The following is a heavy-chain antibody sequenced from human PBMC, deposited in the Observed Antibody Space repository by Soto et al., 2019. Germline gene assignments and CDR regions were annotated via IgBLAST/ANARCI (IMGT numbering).Heavy chain of an antibody. J-gene: IGHJ3*02. CDR1: GGFVRSGNYY. CDR2: MSHSGGT. CDR3: ARVERGTATTVVDAFDI. D-gene: IGHD1-1*01. V-gene: IGHV4-61*01. Sequence: PSETLSLTSTVYGGFVRSGNYYWSWIRQPPGKGLEWIGEMSHSGGTHFNPSLKSRVTISVDTSKNQFSLKMSSVTAADTALYYCARVERGTATTVVDAFDIWGPGTMVTVSS.